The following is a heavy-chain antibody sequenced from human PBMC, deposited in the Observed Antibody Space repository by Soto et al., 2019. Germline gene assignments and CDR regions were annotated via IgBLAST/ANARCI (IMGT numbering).Heavy chain of an antibody. CDR2: IYHSGST. D-gene: IGHD6-6*01. Sequence: QVQLQESGPGLVKPSQTLSLTCTVSCGSISSGDYYWSWSRQPPGKGLEWIGYIYHSGSTYYNPSLKSRVTISVDTSKNQFSLKLSSVTAADTAVYYCARERPDGARLDPWGQGTLVTVSS. CDR1: CGSISSGDYY. V-gene: IGHV4-30-4*01. CDR3: ARERPDGARLDP. J-gene: IGHJ5*02.